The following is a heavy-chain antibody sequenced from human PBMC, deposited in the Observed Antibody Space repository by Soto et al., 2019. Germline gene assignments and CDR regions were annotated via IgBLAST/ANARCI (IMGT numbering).Heavy chain of an antibody. CDR2: ISYDGSNK. V-gene: IGHV3-30-3*01. Sequence: GGSLRLSCAASGFTFSSYAMHWVRQAPGKGLEWVAVISYDGSNKYYADSLKGRFTISRDNSKNSLYLQMKSLTAEDTAIYYCVRGGGGGLFDPWGQGTMVTVSS. CDR1: GFTFSSYA. CDR3: VRGGGGGLFDP. D-gene: IGHD2-15*01. J-gene: IGHJ5*02.